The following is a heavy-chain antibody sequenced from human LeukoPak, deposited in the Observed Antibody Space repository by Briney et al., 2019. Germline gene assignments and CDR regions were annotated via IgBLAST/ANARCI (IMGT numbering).Heavy chain of an antibody. CDR1: GFTFSSYG. D-gene: IGHD3-22*01. V-gene: IGHV3-30*02. J-gene: IGHJ4*02. CDR2: IRYDGSNK. CDR3: ATGSVVVIDY. Sequence: PGGSLRLSCAASGFTFSSYGMHRVRQAPGKGLEWVAFIRYDGSNKYYADSVKGRFTISRDNSKNTLYLQMNSLRAEDTAVYYCATGSVVVIDYWGQGTLVTVSS.